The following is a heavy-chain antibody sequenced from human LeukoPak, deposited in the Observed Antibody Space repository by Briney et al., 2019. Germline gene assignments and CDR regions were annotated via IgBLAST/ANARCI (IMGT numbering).Heavy chain of an antibody. CDR2: VDPEDGET. CDR3: ATMTMVREVIGRDY. V-gene: IGHV1-69-2*01. CDR1: GYTFTDYY. J-gene: IGHJ4*02. Sequence: GASVKVSCKVSGYTFTDYYMHWVQQDPGKGLEWMGLVDPEDGETIYAEKFQGRVTITADTSTDTAYMELSSLRSEDTAVYYCATMTMVREVIGRDYWGQGTLVTVSS. D-gene: IGHD3-10*01.